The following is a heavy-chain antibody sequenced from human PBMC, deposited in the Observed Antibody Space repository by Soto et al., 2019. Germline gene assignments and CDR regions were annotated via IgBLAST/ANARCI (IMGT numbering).Heavy chain of an antibody. V-gene: IGHV3-21*01. CDR2: ISSSSSYI. D-gene: IGHD4-4*01. CDR3: ASIDYSNYGWVGYGMDV. Sequence: EVQLVESGGGLVKPGGSLRLSCAASGFTFSSYSMNWVRQAPGKGLEWVSSISSSSSYIYYADSVKGRFTISRDNAKNSLYLQMNSLRAEDTAVYYCASIDYSNYGWVGYGMDVWGQGTTVTVSS. J-gene: IGHJ6*02. CDR1: GFTFSSYS.